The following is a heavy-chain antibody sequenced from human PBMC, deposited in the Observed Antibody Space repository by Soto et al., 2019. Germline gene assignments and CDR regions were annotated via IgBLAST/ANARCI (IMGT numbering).Heavy chain of an antibody. D-gene: IGHD3-10*01. CDR2: IYYSGST. Sequence: QVQLQESGPGLVKPSETLSLTCTVSGGSICSYYWSWIRQPPGKGLEWIGYIYYSGSTNYNPSLKSRVTISVDTSKNQFPLKLSSVTAADTAVYYCAGGPTWYYYAAGGQGTLVTVSS. CDR3: AGGPTWYYYAA. V-gene: IGHV4-59*01. J-gene: IGHJ4*02. CDR1: GGSICSYY.